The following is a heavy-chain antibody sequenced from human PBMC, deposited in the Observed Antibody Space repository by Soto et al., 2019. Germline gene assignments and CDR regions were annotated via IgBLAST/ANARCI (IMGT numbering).Heavy chain of an antibody. D-gene: IGHD5-12*01. CDR2: ISAYNGNT. CDR3: AKNFYDGYYYYYGMDV. V-gene: IGHV1-18*04. J-gene: IGHJ6*02. CDR1: GYTFTSYG. Sequence: ASVKVSCKASGYTFTSYGISWVRQTPGQGLEWMGWISAYNGNTNYAQKLQGRVTMTTVTSTSTAYMELRSLRSDDTAVYYCAKNFYDGYYYYYGMDVWGQGTTVTVSS.